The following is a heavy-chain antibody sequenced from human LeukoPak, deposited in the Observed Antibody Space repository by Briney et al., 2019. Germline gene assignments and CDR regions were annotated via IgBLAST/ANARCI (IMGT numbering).Heavy chain of an antibody. V-gene: IGHV3-23*01. CDR2: ISGSGGST. CDR3: ARGDSSSWYGYYYYYYGMDV. Sequence: GGSLRLSCAASGFTFSSYAMSWVRQAPGKGLEWVSAISGSGGSTYYADSVKGRFTISRDNSKNTLYLQMNSLRAEDTAVYYCARGDSSSWYGYYYYYYGMDVWGQGTTVTVSS. D-gene: IGHD6-13*01. J-gene: IGHJ6*02. CDR1: GFTFSSYA.